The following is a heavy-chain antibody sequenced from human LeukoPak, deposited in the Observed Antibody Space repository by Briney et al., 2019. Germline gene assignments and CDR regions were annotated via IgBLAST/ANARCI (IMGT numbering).Heavy chain of an antibody. CDR1: GGSFSDYY. D-gene: IGHD2/OR15-2a*01. CDR3: ARHSITFDY. J-gene: IGHJ4*02. V-gene: IGHV3-11*01. CDR2: ISSSGSTI. Sequence: LSLTCAVYGGSFSDYYMSWIRQAPGKGLEWVSYISSSGSTIYYADSVKGRFTISRDNAKNSLYLQMNSLRAEDTAVYYCARHSITFDYWGQGTLVTVSS.